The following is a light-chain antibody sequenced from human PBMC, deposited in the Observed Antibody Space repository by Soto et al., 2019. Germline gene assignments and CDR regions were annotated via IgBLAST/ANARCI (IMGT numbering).Light chain of an antibody. J-gene: IGLJ1*01. Sequence: QSVLTQTASVSGSPGKSITISCTGTNSDVGAFRFVTWYQQHPGKAPKLMIYEVSNRPAGVSDRFSGSKSGNTASLTISGLQTEDEADYYCSSWTTTSTHVFGTG. CDR1: NSDVGAFRF. V-gene: IGLV2-14*01. CDR3: SSWTTTSTHV. CDR2: EVS.